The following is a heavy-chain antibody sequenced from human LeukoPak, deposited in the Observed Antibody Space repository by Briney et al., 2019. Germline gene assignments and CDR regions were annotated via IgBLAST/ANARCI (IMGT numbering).Heavy chain of an antibody. V-gene: IGHV3-30*18. Sequence: GGSLRLSCAASGFTFSSYGMHWVRQAPGKGLEWVVVISYDGSNKYYADSVKGRFTISRDNSKNTLYLQMNSLRAEDTAVYYCAKGGKWDVTPFDYWGQGTLVTVSS. J-gene: IGHJ4*02. CDR1: GFTFSSYG. D-gene: IGHD1-26*01. CDR2: ISYDGSNK. CDR3: AKGGKWDVTPFDY.